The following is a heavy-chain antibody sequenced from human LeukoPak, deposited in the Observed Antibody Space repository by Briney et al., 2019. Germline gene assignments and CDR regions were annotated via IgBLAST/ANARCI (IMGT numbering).Heavy chain of an antibody. CDR1: GFTFSSYG. CDR3: AKDPSIAVADYYFDY. CDR2: IRYDGSNK. V-gene: IGHV3-30*02. J-gene: IGHJ4*02. D-gene: IGHD6-19*01. Sequence: GGSLRLSCAASGFTFSSYGMHWVRQAPGKGLEWVAFIRYDGSNKYYADSVKGRFTISRDNSKNTLDLQMNSLRAEDTAVYYCAKDPSIAVADYYFDYWGQGSLVTVSS.